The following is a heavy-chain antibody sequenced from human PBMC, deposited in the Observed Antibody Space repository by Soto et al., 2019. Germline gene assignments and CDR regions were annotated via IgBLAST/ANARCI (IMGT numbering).Heavy chain of an antibody. CDR3: ARDTACYYYYYGMDV. V-gene: IGHV1-18*04. D-gene: IGHD4-17*01. J-gene: IGHJ6*02. Sequence: ASVKVSCKASGYTFTSYGISWVRQAPGQGLEWMGWISAYNGNTNYAQKLQGRVTMTTDTSTSTDYMELRSLRSDDTAVYYCARDTACYYYYYGMDVWGQGSTVTVSS. CDR1: GYTFTSYG. CDR2: ISAYNGNT.